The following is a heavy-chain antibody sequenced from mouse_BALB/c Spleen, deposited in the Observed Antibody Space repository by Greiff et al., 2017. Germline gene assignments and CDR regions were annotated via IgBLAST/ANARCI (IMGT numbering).Heavy chain of an antibody. J-gene: IGHJ4*01. D-gene: IGHD2-9*01. V-gene: IGHV2-2*02. Sequence: QVQLKESGPGLVQPSQSLSITCTVSGFSLTSYGVHWVRQSPGKGLEWLGVIWSGGSTDYNAAFISRLSISKDNSKSQVFFKMNSLQANDTAIYYCARNPPYYGYEEGLYYYAMDYWGQGTSVTVSS. CDR2: IWSGGST. CDR3: ARNPPYYGYEEGLYYYAMDY. CDR1: GFSLTSYG.